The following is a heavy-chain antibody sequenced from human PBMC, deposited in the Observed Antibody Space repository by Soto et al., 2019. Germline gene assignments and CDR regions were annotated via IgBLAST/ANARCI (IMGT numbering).Heavy chain of an antibody. J-gene: IGHJ4*02. CDR1: GTTFTTKV. D-gene: IGHD6-13*01. CDR2: ISTFHGNT. CDR3: ARDPHLSSWRKIDS. Sequence: QVQLVQSGAEVKKPGASVKFPCRAPGTTFTTKVIPGGHRALGKGLGWVGGISTFHGNTDYAQKFEGRVTLTTDTSTNTAYMELRSLRSDDTAVYYCARDPHLSSWRKIDSWGQGTLVTVSS. V-gene: IGHV1-18*01.